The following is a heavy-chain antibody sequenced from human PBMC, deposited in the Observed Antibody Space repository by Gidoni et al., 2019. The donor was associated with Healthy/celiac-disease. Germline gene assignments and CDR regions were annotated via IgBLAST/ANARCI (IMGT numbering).Heavy chain of an antibody. CDR1: GGSFSCYY. V-gene: IGHV4-34*01. CDR2: INHSGST. D-gene: IGHD3-22*01. J-gene: IGHJ3*02. Sequence: QVQLQQWGAGLLKPSETLSLTCAVYGGSFSCYYWSWIRQPPGKGLEWIGEINHSGSTNYNPSLKSRVTISVDTSKNQFSLKLSSVTAADTAVYYCARMIVVRNDAFDIWGQGTMVTVSS. CDR3: ARMIVVRNDAFDI.